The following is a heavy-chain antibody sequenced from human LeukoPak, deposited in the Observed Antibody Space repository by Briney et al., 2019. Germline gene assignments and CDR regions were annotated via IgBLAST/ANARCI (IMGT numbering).Heavy chain of an antibody. CDR2: INPNSGGT. CDR3: ARDSDLSSFDY. V-gene: IGHV1-2*06. Sequence: ASVKVSCKVSGYTLTELSMHWMRQAPGQGLEWMGRINPNSGGTNYAQKFQGRVTMTRDTSISTAYMELSRLRSDDTAVYYCARDSDLSSFDYWGQGTLVTVSS. CDR1: GYTLTELS. J-gene: IGHJ4*02. D-gene: IGHD2/OR15-2a*01.